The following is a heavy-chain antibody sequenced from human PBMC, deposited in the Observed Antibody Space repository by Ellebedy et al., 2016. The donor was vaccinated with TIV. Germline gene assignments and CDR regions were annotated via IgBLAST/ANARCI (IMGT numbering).Heavy chain of an antibody. CDR3: AKIGDV. V-gene: IGHV3-23*01. CDR2: ISGSGGST. J-gene: IGHJ6*02. CDR1: GFTFSSYA. Sequence: GGSLRLFCAASGFTFSSYAMSWVRQAPGKGPEWISAISGSGGSTYYADSVKGRFTISRDSSKNTLYLQMNTLRPEDTAVYYCAKIGDVWGQGTTVTVSS.